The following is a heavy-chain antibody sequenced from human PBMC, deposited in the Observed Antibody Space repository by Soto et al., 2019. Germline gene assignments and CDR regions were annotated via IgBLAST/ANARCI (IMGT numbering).Heavy chain of an antibody. Sequence: TSETLSLTCTVSGGSLSSYYWSWIRQPPGKGLEWIGYIYYSGSTNYNPSLKSRVTISVDTSKNQFSLKLSSVTAADTAVSYCAVGEYGCFAPGGQGTVDPVP. CDR3: AVGEYGCFAP. CDR2: IYYSGST. J-gene: IGHJ5*02. D-gene: IGHD3-16*01. V-gene: IGHV4-59*08. CDR1: GGSLSSYY.